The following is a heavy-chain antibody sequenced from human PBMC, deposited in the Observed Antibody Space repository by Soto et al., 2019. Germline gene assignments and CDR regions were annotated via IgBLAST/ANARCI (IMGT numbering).Heavy chain of an antibody. Sequence: QVQLVQSGAEVKKPGSSVKVSCKASGGTFSSYTISWVRQAPGQGLEWMGRIIPILGIANYAQKFQGRVTITADKSTSTAYMELRSLRSEDTAVYYCAPIPPPAVPTLNTFDPWGQGTLVTVSS. CDR1: GGTFSSYT. CDR2: IIPILGIA. J-gene: IGHJ5*02. CDR3: APIPPPAVPTLNTFDP. V-gene: IGHV1-69*02.